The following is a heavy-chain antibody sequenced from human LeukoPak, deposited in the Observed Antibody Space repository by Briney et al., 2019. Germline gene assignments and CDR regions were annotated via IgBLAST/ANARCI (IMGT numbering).Heavy chain of an antibody. CDR1: GFTFSNAW. V-gene: IGHV3-15*01. D-gene: IGHD3-9*01. Sequence: PGGSLRLSCAASGFTFSNAWMGWVRQAPGKGLEWVGRIKSKTDGGTTDYAAPVKGRFTISRDDSKNTLYLQMNSLKTEDTAVYYCTTDSTPLRYFDWSPLDHWGQGTLVTVSS. CDR2: IKSKTDGGTT. J-gene: IGHJ4*02. CDR3: TTDSTPLRYFDWSPLDH.